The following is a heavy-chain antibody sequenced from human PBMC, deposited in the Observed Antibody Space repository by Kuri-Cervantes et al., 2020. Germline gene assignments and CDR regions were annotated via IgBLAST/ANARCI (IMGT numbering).Heavy chain of an antibody. J-gene: IGHJ4*02. V-gene: IGHV3-66*01. D-gene: IGHD3-16*01. CDR1: GFTVSSSY. Sequence: GESLKISCVASGFTVSSSYMTWVRQAPEKGLEWVSVIYSGGSTYYADSVKGRFTMSRDNSKNTLYLQMNSLRAEDTAVYYCARGGAVVTLWGVYFDYWGQGTLVTVSS. CDR3: ARGGAVVTLWGVYFDY. CDR2: IYSGGST.